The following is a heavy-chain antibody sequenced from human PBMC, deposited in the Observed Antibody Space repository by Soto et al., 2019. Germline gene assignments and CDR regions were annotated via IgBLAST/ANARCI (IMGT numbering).Heavy chain of an antibody. Sequence: PSETLSLNCSVHGASFSGYSWSWIRQPPGKGLEWIGDIEHSGSTNYNSSLRSRVTISLDTSKNHFSLKLNSVTAADTAVYYCARVGANPSDYWGQGNLVTGSS. V-gene: IGHV4-34*01. CDR3: ARVGANPSDY. CDR1: GASFSGYS. D-gene: IGHD1-26*01. CDR2: IEHSGST. J-gene: IGHJ4*02.